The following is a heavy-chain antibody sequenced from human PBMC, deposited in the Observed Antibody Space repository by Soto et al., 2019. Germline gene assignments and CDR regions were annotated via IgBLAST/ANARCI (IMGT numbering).Heavy chain of an antibody. D-gene: IGHD2-2*01. CDR2: ISYDGSNK. CDR3: ARDFAMATSSELDY. CDR1: GFTFSSYG. Sequence: PGVSLRLSCAASGFTFSSYGMHWVRQAPGKGLEWVAVISYDGSNKYYADSVKGRFTISRDNSKNTLYLQMNSLRAEDTAVYYCARDFAMATSSELDYWGQGTLVTVSS. V-gene: IGHV3-30*03. J-gene: IGHJ4*02.